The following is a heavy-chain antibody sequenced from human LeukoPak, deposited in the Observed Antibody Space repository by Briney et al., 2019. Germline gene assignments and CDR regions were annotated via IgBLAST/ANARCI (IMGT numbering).Heavy chain of an antibody. D-gene: IGHD3-22*01. CDR2: ISSSGST. CDR1: GDSISSGDYY. J-gene: IGHJ4*02. Sequence: SETLSLTCTVSGDSISSGDYYWSWIRQPAGKGLEWIGRISSSGSTNYNPSLKSRVTISVDTSKNQFSLKLSSVTAADTAVYYCARADRTVIDYWGQGTLVTVSS. CDR3: ARADRTVIDY. V-gene: IGHV4-61*02.